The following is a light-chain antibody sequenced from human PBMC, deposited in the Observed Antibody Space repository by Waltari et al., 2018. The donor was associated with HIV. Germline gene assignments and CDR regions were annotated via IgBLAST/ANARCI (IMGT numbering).Light chain of an antibody. Sequence: QPVLTQPLSASETPGQSLNISCSGGNSNIGRNYVFWKQQVPNMAPNFIVYRNDHRPSGVRDRFSGSRSGTSAALVISGLRAEDEAHYYCASWDDGLRGHVFGSGTTVFV. CDR2: RND. CDR3: ASWDDGLRGHV. J-gene: IGLJ1*01. V-gene: IGLV1-47*01. CDR1: NSNIGRNY.